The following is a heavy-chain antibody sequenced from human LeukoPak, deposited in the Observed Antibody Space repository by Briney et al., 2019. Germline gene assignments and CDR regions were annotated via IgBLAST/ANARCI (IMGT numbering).Heavy chain of an antibody. V-gene: IGHV2-70*01. Sequence: SGPTLVNPTQTLTLTCTFSGFSLGTSGMCVSWIRQPPGKALEWLALIDWDDDKYYSTSLKTRLTISKDTSKNQVVLTMTNMDPVDTATYYCARMVVGATQNYYYYYYGMDVWGQGTTVTVSS. J-gene: IGHJ6*02. CDR3: ARMVVGATQNYYYYYYGMDV. D-gene: IGHD1-26*01. CDR2: IDWDDDK. CDR1: GFSLGTSGMC.